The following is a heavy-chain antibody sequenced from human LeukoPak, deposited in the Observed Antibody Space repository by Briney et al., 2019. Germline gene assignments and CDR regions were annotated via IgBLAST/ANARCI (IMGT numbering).Heavy chain of an antibody. CDR2: IFHTGHT. V-gene: IGHV4-30-2*01. J-gene: IGHJ4*02. Sequence: SETLSLTCAVSAGSISSGDFPWSWIRQPPGKGLEWIGYIFHTGHTSYNPSLKSRVTISVDRSKNQLSLRLTSVTAADTAVYYCARGFYGAGSHFDYWGQGTLVTVSS. CDR3: ARGFYGAGSHFDY. CDR1: AGSISSGDFP. D-gene: IGHD3-10*01.